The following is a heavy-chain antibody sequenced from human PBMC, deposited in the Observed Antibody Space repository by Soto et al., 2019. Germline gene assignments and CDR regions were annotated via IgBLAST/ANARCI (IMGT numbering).Heavy chain of an antibody. CDR2: IYYSGST. CDR1: GGSISSGGYY. Sequence: SETLSLTCTLSGGSISSGGYYWSWIRQHPGKGLEWIGYIYYSGSTYYNPSLKSRVTISVDTSKNQFSLKLSSVTAADTAVYYCARALLGAYSHSLKSCYFGYSGKLNMVTASS. D-gene: IGHD5-18*01. J-gene: IGHJ4*02. CDR3: ARALLGAYSHSLKSCYFGY. V-gene: IGHV4-31*03.